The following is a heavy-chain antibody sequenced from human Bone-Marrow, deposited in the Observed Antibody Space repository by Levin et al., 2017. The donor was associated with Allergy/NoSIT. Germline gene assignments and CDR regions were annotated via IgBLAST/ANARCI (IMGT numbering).Heavy chain of an antibody. D-gene: IGHD3-9*01. V-gene: IGHV4-34*01. CDR1: GGSFSGYY. CDR2: INHSGST. J-gene: IGHJ6*02. Sequence: SETLSLTCAVYGGSFSGYYWSWIRQPPVKGLEWIGEINHSGSTNYNPSLKSRVTISVDTSKNQFSLKLSSVTAADTAVYYCARGGSLGYFDWLGPNYYYGMDGWGQGTTVTVSS. CDR3: ARGGSLGYFDWLGPNYYYGMDG.